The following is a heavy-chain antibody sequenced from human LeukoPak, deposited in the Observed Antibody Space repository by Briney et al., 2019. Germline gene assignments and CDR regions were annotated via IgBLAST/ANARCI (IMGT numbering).Heavy chain of an antibody. CDR3: ARGYGVPRWGPTDYYMDV. CDR2: TYYRSKWYN. CDR1: GDSVSSKGAA. V-gene: IGHV6-1*01. J-gene: IGHJ6*03. D-gene: IGHD3-16*01. Sequence: SQTLSLTCAISGDSVSSKGAAWNWIRQSPSRGLEWLGGTYYRSKWYNDYAVSVKSRITINPDTSKNQFSLQLKSVTPEDTAVYYCARGYGVPRWGPTDYYMDVWGKGTTVTVSS.